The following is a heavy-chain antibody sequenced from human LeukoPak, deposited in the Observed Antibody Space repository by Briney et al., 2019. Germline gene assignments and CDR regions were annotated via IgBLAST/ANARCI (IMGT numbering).Heavy chain of an antibody. CDR1: GFTFSSYA. D-gene: IGHD2-2*01. V-gene: IGHV3-30*04. Sequence: GGSLRLSCAASGFTFSSYAMHWVRQAPGKGLEWVAIISYDGDNKYYADSVKGRFTISRDNSRNTLYLQMNSLRAGDTAVYYCAKSFRSTSLDYWGQGTLVTVSS. CDR2: ISYDGDNK. J-gene: IGHJ4*02. CDR3: AKSFRSTSLDY.